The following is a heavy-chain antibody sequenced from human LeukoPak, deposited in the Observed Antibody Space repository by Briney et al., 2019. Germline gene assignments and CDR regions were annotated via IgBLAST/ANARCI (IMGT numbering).Heavy chain of an antibody. V-gene: IGHV1-46*01. CDR3: ARDLLEMYESSGNDAFDI. CDR2: INPSGGST. D-gene: IGHD3-22*01. J-gene: IGHJ3*02. Sequence: GASVKLSCKSSGYTFTSYYIHWVRQAPGQGLEWMGIINPSGGSTSYAQQFQGRVTMTRDTSTSTVYLELSSLRSEDTAVYYCARDLLEMYESSGNDAFDIWGQGTMVTVSS. CDR1: GYTFTSYY.